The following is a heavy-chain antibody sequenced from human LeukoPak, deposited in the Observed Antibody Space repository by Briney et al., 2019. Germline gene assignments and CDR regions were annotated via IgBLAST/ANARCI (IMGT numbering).Heavy chain of an antibody. CDR2: ISGDGGST. D-gene: IGHD2-2*01. V-gene: IGHV3-43*02. CDR1: GFTFDDYA. Sequence: GGSLRLSCAGSGFTFDDYAMHWVRQAPGKGLEWVSLISGDGGSTYYADSVKGRFTISRDNSKNSLYLQMNSLRTEDTALYYCAKDGCSSTSCPSMSYYYYMDVWGKGTTVTVSS. CDR3: AKDGCSSTSCPSMSYYYYMDV. J-gene: IGHJ6*03.